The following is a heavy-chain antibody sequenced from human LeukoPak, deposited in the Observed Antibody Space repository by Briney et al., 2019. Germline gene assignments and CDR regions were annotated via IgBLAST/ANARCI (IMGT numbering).Heavy chain of an antibody. CDR3: ARGITILGVARYYYMDV. Sequence: SETLSLTCTVSGGSISSHYWSWIRQPPGKGLEWIGYIYYSGSTNYNPSLKSRVTISVDTSKNQFSLKLSSVTAADTAVYYCARGITILGVARYYYMDVWGKGTTVTVSS. J-gene: IGHJ6*03. CDR2: IYYSGST. D-gene: IGHD3-3*01. CDR1: GGSISSHY. V-gene: IGHV4-59*11.